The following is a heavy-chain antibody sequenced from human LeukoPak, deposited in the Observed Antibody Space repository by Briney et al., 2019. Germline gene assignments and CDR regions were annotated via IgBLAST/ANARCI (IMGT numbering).Heavy chain of an antibody. J-gene: IGHJ3*02. CDR1: GFTFSSYE. Sequence: GGSLRLSCAASGFTFSSYEMNWVRQAPGKGLEWVGFIRSKAYGGTTEYAASVKGRFTISRDDSKSIAYLQMNSLKTEDTAVYYCMVGDYYDSSGYRRKDDAFDIWGQGTMVTVSS. V-gene: IGHV3-49*04. CDR2: IRSKAYGGTT. D-gene: IGHD3-22*01. CDR3: MVGDYYDSSGYRRKDDAFDI.